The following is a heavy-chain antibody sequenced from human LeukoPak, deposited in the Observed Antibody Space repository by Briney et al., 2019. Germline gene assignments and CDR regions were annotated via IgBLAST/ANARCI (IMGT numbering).Heavy chain of an antibody. CDR2: MNPNSGNT. CDR3: ARGTHSGYDWSYYYYYGMDV. Sequence: ASVKVSCKASGYTSTSYDINWVRQATGQGLEWMGWMNPNSGNTGYAQKFQGRVTMTRNTSISTAYMELSSLRSEDTAVYYCARGTHSGYDWSYYYYYGMDVWGQGTTVTVSS. CDR1: GYTSTSYD. D-gene: IGHD5-12*01. V-gene: IGHV1-8*01. J-gene: IGHJ6*02.